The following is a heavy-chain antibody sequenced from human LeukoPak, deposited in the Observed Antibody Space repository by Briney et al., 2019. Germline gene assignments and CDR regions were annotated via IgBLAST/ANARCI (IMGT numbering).Heavy chain of an antibody. CDR1: GGSLSGYY. CDR2: IYYSGST. CDR3: ARGTIYFDY. J-gene: IGHJ4*02. Sequence: SETLSLTCAVYGGSLSGYYWSWIRQPPGKGLEWIGYIYYSGSTYYNPSLKSRVTISVDTSKNQFSLKLSSETAADTAVYYCARGTIYFDYWGQGTLVTASS. D-gene: IGHD3-3*01. V-gene: IGHV4-30-4*01.